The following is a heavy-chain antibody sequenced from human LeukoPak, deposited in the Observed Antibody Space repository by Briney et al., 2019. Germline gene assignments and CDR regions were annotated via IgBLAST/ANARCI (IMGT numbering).Heavy chain of an antibody. CDR3: ARDVYGMDV. V-gene: IGHV4-59*01. J-gene: IGHJ6*02. Sequence: SETLSLTCTVSGGSISSYYWSWIRQPPGKGLEWIGYIYYSGSTNYNPSLKSRVTISVDTSKNQFSLKLSSVTAADTAVYYCARDVYGMDVWGQGTTVTVSS. CDR1: GGSISSYY. CDR2: IYYSGST.